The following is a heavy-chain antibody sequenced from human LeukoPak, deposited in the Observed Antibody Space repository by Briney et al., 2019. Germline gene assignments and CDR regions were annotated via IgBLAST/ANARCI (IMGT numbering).Heavy chain of an antibody. Sequence: SETLSLTCTVSGGSISRYYWSWIRQPAGKGLEWIGSIYYSGSTYYNPSLKSRVTISVDTSKNQFSLKLSSVTAADTAVYYCARDNHYYYYMDVWGKGTTVTVSS. CDR1: GGSISRYY. CDR3: ARDNHYYYYMDV. CDR2: IYYSGST. D-gene: IGHD1-14*01. V-gene: IGHV4-4*07. J-gene: IGHJ6*03.